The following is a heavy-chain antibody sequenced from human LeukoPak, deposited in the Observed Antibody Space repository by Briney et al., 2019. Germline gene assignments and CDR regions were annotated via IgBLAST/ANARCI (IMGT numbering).Heavy chain of an antibody. J-gene: IGHJ4*02. Sequence: GGSLRLSCAASGFTFSSHSMNWVRQAPGKGLEWVSYISSSGSTIYYADSVKGRFSISRDNAKNSLHLQMNSLRDEDTAVYYCARGTVAGKAPYWGQGTLVTVSS. D-gene: IGHD6-19*01. CDR1: GFTFSSHS. V-gene: IGHV3-48*02. CDR2: ISSSGSTI. CDR3: ARGTVAGKAPY.